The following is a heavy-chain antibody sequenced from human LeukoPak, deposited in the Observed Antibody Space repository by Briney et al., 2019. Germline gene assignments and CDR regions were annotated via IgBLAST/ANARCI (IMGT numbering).Heavy chain of an antibody. CDR1: GFTFSNYW. D-gene: IGHD3-3*01. J-gene: IGHJ3*02. CDR3: TRERGKIFGVGNDAFDI. CDR2: INSDGSST. V-gene: IGHV3-74*01. Sequence: GGSLRLSCAASGFTFSNYWMNWVRQARGKGLVWVSRINSDGSSTSYADSVKGRFTISRDDSKSIAYLQMNSLKTEDTAVYYCTRERGKIFGVGNDAFDIWGQGTMVTVSS.